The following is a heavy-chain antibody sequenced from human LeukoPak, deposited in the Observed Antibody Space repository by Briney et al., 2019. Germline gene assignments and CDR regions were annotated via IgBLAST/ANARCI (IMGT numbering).Heavy chain of an antibody. CDR2: IYASGST. Sequence: SETLSLTCTVSGGSITSANYYWNWIRQPAGEGLEWIGRIYASGSTDYNPSLKSRVTISVDTSKNQFSLKLSSVTAADTAVYYCAGGYSYGSTYYYMDVWGKGTTVTISS. J-gene: IGHJ6*03. V-gene: IGHV4-61*02. CDR3: AGGYSYGSTYYYMDV. D-gene: IGHD5-18*01. CDR1: GGSITSANYY.